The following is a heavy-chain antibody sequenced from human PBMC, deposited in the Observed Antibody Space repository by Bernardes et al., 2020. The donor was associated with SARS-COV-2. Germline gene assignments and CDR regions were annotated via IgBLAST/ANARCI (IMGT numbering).Heavy chain of an antibody. CDR2: IKEDGSEK. V-gene: IGHV3-7*01. CDR1: GFTFSRDW. CDR3: ARDRGYNTFDY. Sequence: GGSLGLSCAASGFTFSRDWMCWVRQAPGKGLEWVANIKEDGSEKYYVDSVKGRFTISRDNAKNSLYLQMNSLRAEDTAVYYCARDRGYNTFDYWGQGTLVTVSS. D-gene: IGHD3-10*01. J-gene: IGHJ4*02.